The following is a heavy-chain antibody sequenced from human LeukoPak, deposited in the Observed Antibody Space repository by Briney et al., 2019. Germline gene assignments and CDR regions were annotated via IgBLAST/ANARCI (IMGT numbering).Heavy chain of an antibody. CDR2: IYHSGST. D-gene: IGHD3-3*01. J-gene: IGHJ3*02. CDR3: ARLRPITIFGVDQGGGAFDI. V-gene: IGHV4-4*02. Sequence: TPSGTLSLTCAVSGGSISSSNWWSWVRQPPGKGLEWIGEIYHSGSTNYNPSLKSRVTISVDKSKNQFSLKLSSVTAADTAVYYCARLRPITIFGVDQGGGAFDICGQGTMVTVSS. CDR1: GGSISSSNW.